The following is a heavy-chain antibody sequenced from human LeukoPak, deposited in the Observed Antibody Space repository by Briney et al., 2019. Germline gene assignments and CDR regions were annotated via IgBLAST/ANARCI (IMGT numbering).Heavy chain of an antibody. CDR2: IYYSGST. CDR1: GGPIRSGDYS. Sequence: PSETLSLTCTVSGGPIRSGDYSWTWIRQHPGKGLEWIGYIYYSGSTYYNPSLTSRVTMSVDTSKNQFSLKLSSVTAADTAIYYCARDHTETSSLNFRNYYYYGMDIWGQGTTVIVSS. V-gene: IGHV4-31*03. J-gene: IGHJ6*02. CDR3: ARDHTETSSLNFRNYYYYGMDI. D-gene: IGHD4-11*01.